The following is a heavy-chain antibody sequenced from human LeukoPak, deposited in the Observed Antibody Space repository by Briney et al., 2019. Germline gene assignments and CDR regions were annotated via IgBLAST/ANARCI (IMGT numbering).Heavy chain of an antibody. Sequence: PGGSLRLSCTASGFSFSDVYMSWVRQAPGKGLEWIGRIVSKSGGGTTDYAAPVKGRFTISRDDSQNTLYLQLNSLSIDDTGVYYCSTDRGKPHDCWGQGALVTVSS. J-gene: IGHJ4*02. V-gene: IGHV3-15*04. CDR1: GFSFSDVY. CDR3: STDRGKPHDC. CDR2: IVSKSGGGTT.